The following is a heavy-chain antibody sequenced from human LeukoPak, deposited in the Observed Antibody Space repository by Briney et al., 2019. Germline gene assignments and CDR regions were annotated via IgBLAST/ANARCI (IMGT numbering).Heavy chain of an antibody. Sequence: PSETLSLTCTVSGGSISSSSYYWGWIRQPPGQGLEWIGSIYYSGSTYYNPSLKSRLTISVDTSKNQFSLKLSSVTAADTAVYYCARSITVAVTVDYWGQGTLVTVSS. D-gene: IGHD6-19*01. CDR1: GGSISSSSYY. CDR2: IYYSGST. J-gene: IGHJ4*02. CDR3: ARSITVAVTVDY. V-gene: IGHV4-39*07.